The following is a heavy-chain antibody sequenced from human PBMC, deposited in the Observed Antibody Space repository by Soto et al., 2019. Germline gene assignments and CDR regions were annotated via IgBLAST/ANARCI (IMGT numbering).Heavy chain of an antibody. CDR1: GYTFTTFW. D-gene: IGHD2-2*01. CDR2: IDPRDSYV. J-gene: IGHJ5*02. V-gene: IGHV5-10-1*01. CDR3: ARLYCTTSTCDSWFDP. Sequence: GESLKISCTGFGYTFTTFWISWVRQMPGKGLEWMGRIDPRDSYVNYSQSFQGHVTISADKSISTAYLQWGSLKASDTAMSYCARLYCTTSTCDSWFDPWGQGTLVTVYS.